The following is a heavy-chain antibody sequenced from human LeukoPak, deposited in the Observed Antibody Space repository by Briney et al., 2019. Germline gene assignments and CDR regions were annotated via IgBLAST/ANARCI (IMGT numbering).Heavy chain of an antibody. Sequence: GGSLRLSCAASGFTFDDYAMHWVRQAPGKGLEWVSGISWNSGSIGYADSVKGRFTISRDNAKNSLYLQMSSLRAEDMALYYCAKAPRSSGADYFDYWGQGTLVTVSS. J-gene: IGHJ4*02. CDR1: GFTFDDYA. CDR2: ISWNSGSI. V-gene: IGHV3-9*03. CDR3: AKAPRSSGADYFDY. D-gene: IGHD6-19*01.